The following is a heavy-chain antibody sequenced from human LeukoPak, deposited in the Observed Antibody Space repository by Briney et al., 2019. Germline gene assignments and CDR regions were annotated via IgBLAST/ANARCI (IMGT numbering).Heavy chain of an antibody. V-gene: IGHV1-69*13. CDR3: ARSPRGPFDY. D-gene: IGHD3-16*01. Sequence: SVTVSFMASGGTFSSYGMSWLRQAPGQGREWMGGIIPIFGTSNYAQKFQGRVTIIEDETTSTAYMEVSSPRTEHTAMYYCARSPRGPFDYWGQGTLVTVSS. CDR2: IIPIFGTS. CDR1: GGTFSSYG. J-gene: IGHJ4*02.